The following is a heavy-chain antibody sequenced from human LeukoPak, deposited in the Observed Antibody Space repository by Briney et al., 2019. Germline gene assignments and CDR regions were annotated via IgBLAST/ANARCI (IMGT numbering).Heavy chain of an antibody. CDR3: ARRYSSYQAYFDY. V-gene: IGHV1-2*02. CDR1: RYTFTGYY. Sequence: ASVKVSCKASRYTFTGYYMHWVRQAPGQGLEWMGWINPNSGGTNYAQKLQGRVTMTTDTSTSTAYMELRSLRSDDTAVYYCARRYSSYQAYFDYWGQGTLVTVSS. CDR2: INPNSGGT. J-gene: IGHJ4*02. D-gene: IGHD6-19*01.